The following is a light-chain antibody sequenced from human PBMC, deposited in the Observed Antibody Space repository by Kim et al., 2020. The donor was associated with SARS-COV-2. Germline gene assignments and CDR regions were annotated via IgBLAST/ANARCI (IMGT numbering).Light chain of an antibody. Sequence: DIVLTQSPGTLSLSPGERATLSCRASQSVTSNYLAWFQKKPGQAPRLLVYLASRRSTDIPDRFSGSGSETDFTLTISGVQPEDVAVYFCQQCDTLPYTFGPGTKLEIK. CDR3: QQCDTLPYT. J-gene: IGKJ2*01. CDR2: LAS. V-gene: IGKV3-20*01. CDR1: QSVTSNY.